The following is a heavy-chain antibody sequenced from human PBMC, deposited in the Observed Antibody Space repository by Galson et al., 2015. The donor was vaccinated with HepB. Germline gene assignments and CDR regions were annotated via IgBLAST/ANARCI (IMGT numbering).Heavy chain of an antibody. D-gene: IGHD3-3*01. CDR3: AKPNLAYNDFWSGSNNWFDP. CDR1: GFTFSNYG. J-gene: IGHJ5*02. Sequence: SLRLSCAASGFTFSNYGMHWVRQAPGKGLKWVAVISHDGNNKYYADSVKGRFAISRDDSKNTLFLQMNSLRDEDTAVYYCAKPNLAYNDFWSGSNNWFDPWGQGTLVTVSS. V-gene: IGHV3-30*18. CDR2: ISHDGNNK.